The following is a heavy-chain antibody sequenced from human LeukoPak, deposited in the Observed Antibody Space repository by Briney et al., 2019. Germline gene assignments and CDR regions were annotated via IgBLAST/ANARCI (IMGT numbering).Heavy chain of an antibody. D-gene: IGHD5-24*01. V-gene: IGHV3-23*01. CDR1: AFTFSSYA. J-gene: IGHJ4*02. Sequence: GSLRLSCAASAFTFSSYAMSWVRQAPGKGLEWVSAISGSGAGTYYADSVKGRFTISRDNSKNTLYLQMNSLRAEDTAVYYCAKVRGDGYNDYFDYWGQGTLVTVSS. CDR2: ISGSGAGT. CDR3: AKVRGDGYNDYFDY.